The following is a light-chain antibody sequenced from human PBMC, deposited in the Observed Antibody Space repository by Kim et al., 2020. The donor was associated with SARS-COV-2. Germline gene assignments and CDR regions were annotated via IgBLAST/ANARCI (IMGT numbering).Light chain of an antibody. J-gene: IGKJ4*01. CDR2: AAS. CDR1: RDISNY. Sequence: DIQMTQSPSAMSASVGDRVTITCRASRDISNYLAWFQQKPGKAPKRLIYAASDLQPGVASRFSGSGSGTEFTLTISSLQPEDFATYHCLQYISYPLPFGGGTKVDIK. V-gene: IGKV1-17*03. CDR3: LQYISYPLP.